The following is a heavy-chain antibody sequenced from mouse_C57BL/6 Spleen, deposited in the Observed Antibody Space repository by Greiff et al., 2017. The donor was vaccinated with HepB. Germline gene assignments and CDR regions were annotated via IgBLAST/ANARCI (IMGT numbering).Heavy chain of an antibody. CDR1: GYAFSSSW. J-gene: IGHJ3*01. CDR3: ASRGLDGYDGFAY. V-gene: IGHV1-82*01. Sequence: VQLQQSGPELVKPGASVKISCKASGYAFSSSWMNWVKQRPGKGLEWIGRIYPGDGDTNYNGKFKGKATLTADKSSSTAYMQLSSLTSEDSAVYFCASRGLDGYDGFAYWGQGTLVTVSA. CDR2: IYPGDGDT. D-gene: IGHD2-2*01.